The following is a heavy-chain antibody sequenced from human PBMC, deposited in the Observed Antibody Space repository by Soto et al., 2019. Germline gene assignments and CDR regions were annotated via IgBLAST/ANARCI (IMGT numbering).Heavy chain of an antibody. CDR3: ARDVRLVVAATWVVLEEYYYYYMDV. CDR2: ISSSSSTI. V-gene: IGHV3-48*01. J-gene: IGHJ6*03. D-gene: IGHD2-15*01. CDR1: GFTFSSYS. Sequence: GGSLRLSCAASGFTFSSYSMNWVRQAPGKGLEWVSYISSSSSTIYYADSVMGRFTISRDNAKNSLYLQMNSLRAEDTAVYYCARDVRLVVAATWVVLEEYYYYYMDVWGKGTTVTVSS.